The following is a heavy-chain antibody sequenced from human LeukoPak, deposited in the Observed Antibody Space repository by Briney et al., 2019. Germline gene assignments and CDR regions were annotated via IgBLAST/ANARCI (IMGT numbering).Heavy chain of an antibody. CDR2: IYYSGST. J-gene: IGHJ4*02. Sequence: PSETLSLTCTVSGGSISSYYWSWIRQPPGKGLEWIGYIYYSGSTNYNPSLKSRVTISVDTSKNQFSLKLSSVTAADTAVYYCAREGIAARGSSFDYWGQGTLVTVSS. V-gene: IGHV4-59*01. CDR3: AREGIAARGSSFDY. CDR1: GGSISSYY. D-gene: IGHD6-6*01.